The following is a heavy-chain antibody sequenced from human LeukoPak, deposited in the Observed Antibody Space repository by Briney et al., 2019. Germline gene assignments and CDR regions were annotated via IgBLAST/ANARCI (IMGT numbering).Heavy chain of an antibody. D-gene: IGHD2-15*01. J-gene: IGHJ6*03. Sequence: PSETLSLTCAVYGGSFSGYYWSWIRQPPGKGLEWIGEINHSGSTNYNPSLKSRVTISVDTSKNQFSLKLSSVTAADTAVYYCARVVAARGYYYCYYMDVWGKGTTVTVSS. V-gene: IGHV4-34*01. CDR2: INHSGST. CDR1: GGSFSGYY. CDR3: ARVVAARGYYYCYYMDV.